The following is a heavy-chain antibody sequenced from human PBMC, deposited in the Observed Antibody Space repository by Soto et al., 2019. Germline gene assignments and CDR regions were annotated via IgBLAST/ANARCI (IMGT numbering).Heavy chain of an antibody. Sequence: ASVKASCKVSGYTLTELSMHWVRQAPGKGLEWMGGFDPEDGETIYAQKFQGRVTMTEDTSTDTAYMELSSLRSEDTAVYYCATAGDYESGFDYWGQGTLVTVSS. D-gene: IGHD4-17*01. CDR3: ATAGDYESGFDY. CDR2: FDPEDGET. CDR1: GYTLTELS. V-gene: IGHV1-24*01. J-gene: IGHJ4*02.